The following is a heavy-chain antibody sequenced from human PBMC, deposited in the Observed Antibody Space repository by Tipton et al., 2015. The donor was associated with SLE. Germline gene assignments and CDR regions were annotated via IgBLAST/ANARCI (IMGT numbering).Heavy chain of an antibody. J-gene: IGHJ4*02. Sequence: SLRLSCAASGFIFSSYWMHWVRQAPGKGLVWVSRIKGDGSSKNYADSVKGRFTISRDNAKNTLFLQMNSLGAEDTAVYYCASTNRGYWGQGTLVTVSS. CDR1: GFIFSSYW. V-gene: IGHV3-74*01. CDR3: ASTNRGY. CDR2: IKGDGSSK.